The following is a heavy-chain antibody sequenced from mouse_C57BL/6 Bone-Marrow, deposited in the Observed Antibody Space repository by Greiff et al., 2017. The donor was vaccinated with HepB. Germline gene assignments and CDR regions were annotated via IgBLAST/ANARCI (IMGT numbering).Heavy chain of an antibody. CDR2: INPYNGDT. CDR3: ARYEYDGS. V-gene: IGHV1-20*01. J-gene: IGHJ2*01. Sequence: EVQLQESGPELVKPGDSVKISCKASGYSFTGYFMNWVMQSHGKSLEWIGRINPYNGDTFYNQKFKGKATLTVDKSSSTAHMELRSLTSEDSAVYYCARYEYDGSWGQGTTLTVSS. CDR1: GYSFTGYF. D-gene: IGHD2-4*01.